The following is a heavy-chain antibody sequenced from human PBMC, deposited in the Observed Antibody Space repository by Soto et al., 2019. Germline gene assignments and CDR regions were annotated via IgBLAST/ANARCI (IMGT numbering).Heavy chain of an antibody. D-gene: IGHD3-10*01. Sequence: PGGSLRLSCAASGFTFSSYAMSWVRQAPGKGLEWVSAISGSGGSTYYADSVKGRFTISRDNSKNTLYLQMNSLRAEDTAVYYCAKVSSLWFGELFNPRDFDYWGQGTLVTVSS. J-gene: IGHJ4*02. CDR1: GFTFSSYA. CDR2: ISGSGGST. V-gene: IGHV3-23*01. CDR3: AKVSSLWFGELFNPRDFDY.